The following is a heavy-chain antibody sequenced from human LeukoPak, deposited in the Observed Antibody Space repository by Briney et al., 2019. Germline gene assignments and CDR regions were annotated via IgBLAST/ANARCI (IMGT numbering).Heavy chain of an antibody. Sequence: PSETLSLTCTVSGGSISSGGYYWSWIRQHPGKDLEWIGYVYFSGITYYNPSLKSRVTISLDRSKNQFYLEVNSVTAADTAVYFCARDGVRYSGYGALDYWGQGALVTVSS. V-gene: IGHV4-31*03. CDR1: GGSISSGGYY. J-gene: IGHJ4*02. CDR2: VYFSGIT. CDR3: ARDGVRYSGYGALDY. D-gene: IGHD5-12*01.